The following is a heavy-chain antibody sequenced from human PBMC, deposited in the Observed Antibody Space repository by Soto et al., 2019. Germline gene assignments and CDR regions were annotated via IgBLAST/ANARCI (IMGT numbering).Heavy chain of an antibody. CDR2: IYYSGST. Sequence: ETLSLTCTVSGGSICSSSYYWGWIRQPPGKGLEWIGSIYYSGSTYYNPSLKSRVTISVDTSKNQFSLKLSTVTAADTAVYYCASPDRGGGYDVYFDYWGQGTLVTVSS. V-gene: IGHV4-39*01. D-gene: IGHD5-12*01. J-gene: IGHJ4*02. CDR1: GGSICSSSYY. CDR3: ASPDRGGGYDVYFDY.